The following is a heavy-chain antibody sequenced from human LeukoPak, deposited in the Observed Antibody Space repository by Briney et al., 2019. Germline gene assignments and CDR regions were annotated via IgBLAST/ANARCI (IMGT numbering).Heavy chain of an antibody. CDR2: IYYSGST. CDR3: ARDRYGMDV. CDR1: GGSISSSSYY. Sequence: SETLSLTCTVSGGSISSSSYYWGWIRQPPGKGLEWIGYIYYSGSTYYNPSLKSRVTISVDTSKNQFSLKLSSVTAADTAVYYCARDRYGMDVWGQGTTVTVSS. J-gene: IGHJ6*02. V-gene: IGHV4-31*03.